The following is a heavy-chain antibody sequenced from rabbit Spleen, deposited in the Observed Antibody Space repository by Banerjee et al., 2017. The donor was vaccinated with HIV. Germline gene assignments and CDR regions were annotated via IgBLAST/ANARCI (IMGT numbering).Heavy chain of an antibody. J-gene: IGHJ3*01. Sequence: QEQLVESGGGLVQPGGSLKLSCKASGFDFSSYGVSWVRQAPGKGLEWIGYIDPIFGSAYYASWVNGRFSISRENTQNTVDLKMTSLTAADTATYFCARDLAGVIGWNFGWWGQGTLVTVS. CDR2: IDPIFGSA. CDR3: ARDLAGVIGWNFGW. CDR1: GFDFSSYG. V-gene: IGHV1S47*01. D-gene: IGHD4-1*01.